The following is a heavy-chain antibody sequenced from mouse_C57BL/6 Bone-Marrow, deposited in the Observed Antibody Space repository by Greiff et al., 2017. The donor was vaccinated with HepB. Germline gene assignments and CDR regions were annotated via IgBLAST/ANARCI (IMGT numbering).Heavy chain of an antibody. CDR1: GFTFSSYT. CDR3: ARGSPYYGSSGFAY. J-gene: IGHJ3*01. Sequence: EVKVEESGGGLVKPGGSLKLSCAASGFTFSSYTMSWVRQTPEKRLEWVATISGGGGNTYYPDSVKGRFPISRDNAKNTLYLQMSSLRSEDTALYYCARGSPYYGSSGFAYWGQGTLVTVSA. D-gene: IGHD1-1*01. CDR2: ISGGGGNT. V-gene: IGHV5-9*01.